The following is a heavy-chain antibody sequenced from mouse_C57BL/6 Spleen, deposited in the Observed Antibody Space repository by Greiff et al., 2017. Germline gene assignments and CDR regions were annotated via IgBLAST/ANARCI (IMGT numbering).Heavy chain of an antibody. J-gene: IGHJ4*01. CDR1: GFTFSDAW. CDR2: IRNKANNHAT. V-gene: IGHV6-6*01. CDR3: TRQKLDAMDY. Sequence: EVQLMESGGGLVQPGGSMKLSCAASGFTFSDAWMDWVRQSPEKGLEWVAEIRNKANNHATYYAESVKGRFNISRDDSKSSVYLQMNSLRAEDTGIYYCTRQKLDAMDYWGQGTSVTVSS.